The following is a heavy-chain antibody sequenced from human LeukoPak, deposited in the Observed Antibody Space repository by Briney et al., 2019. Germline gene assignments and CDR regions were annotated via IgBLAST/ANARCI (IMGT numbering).Heavy chain of an antibody. J-gene: IGHJ5*02. CDR2: IYYSGSA. V-gene: IGHV4-59*01. CDR3: ARQADEGRFDP. Sequence: SETLSLTCTVSGGSISTYYWSWIRQPPGKGLEWIGYIYYSGSANYNPSLKSRVTISVDTSKNQFSLKLSSVTAADTAVYYCARQADEGRFDPWGQGTLVTVSS. CDR1: GGSISTYY.